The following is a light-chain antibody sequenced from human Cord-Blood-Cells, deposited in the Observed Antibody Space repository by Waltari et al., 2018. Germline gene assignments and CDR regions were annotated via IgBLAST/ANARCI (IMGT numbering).Light chain of an antibody. Sequence: DIQMTQSPSTLSASVGDRVTITCRASQSISSWLDWYQHKPGKAPKLMIYDASCLESGVPSRFSASVSGTEFTLTISSLQPDDFATYYCQQYNSYATFGQGTKVEI. J-gene: IGKJ1*01. CDR2: DAS. CDR3: QQYNSYAT. V-gene: IGKV1-5*01. CDR1: QSISSW.